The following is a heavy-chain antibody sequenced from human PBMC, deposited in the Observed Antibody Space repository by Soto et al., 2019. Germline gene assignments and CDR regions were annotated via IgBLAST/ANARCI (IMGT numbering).Heavy chain of an antibody. CDR3: GRDQSGIGYYVDWFDP. CDR2: INAGNGNT. Sequence: ASVKVSCKASGYTFNSPAIQWVRQAPGQRPEWLGWINAGNGNTYYSEKFEGRVTFTRDTLATTVNMELTSLTYEDTVVYYCGRDQSGIGYYVDWFDPWGQGTLVTVSS. CDR1: GYTFNSPA. D-gene: IGHD3-10*02. J-gene: IGHJ5*02. V-gene: IGHV1-3*01.